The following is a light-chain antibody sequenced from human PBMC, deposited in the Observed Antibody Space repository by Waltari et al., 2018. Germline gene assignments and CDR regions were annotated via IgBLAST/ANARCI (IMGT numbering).Light chain of an antibody. J-gene: IGLJ3*02. CDR3: CSYAGRSTWV. V-gene: IGLV2-23*01. CDR1: SSDVGSYKF. CDR2: EGT. Sequence: QSALTQAASVSGSPGQSLTISCTGTSSDVGSYKFVSWYQQHPGKAPKLMIYEGTKRPSGVSNRFSGSKSGNTASLTISGLQAEDEADYYCCSYAGRSTWVFGGGTKLTVL.